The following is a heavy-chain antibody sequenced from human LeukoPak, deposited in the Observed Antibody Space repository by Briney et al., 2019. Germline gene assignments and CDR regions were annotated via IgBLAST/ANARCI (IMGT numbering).Heavy chain of an antibody. D-gene: IGHD3-16*01. V-gene: IGHV1-8*01. CDR2: MNPNSGNT. CDR3: ARGGGVQRLGDAFDI. Sequence: ASVKVSCKASGYTFTSYDINWVRQATGQGLEWMGWMNPNSGNTGYAQKLQGRVTITGNTSISTAYMELSSLRSEDTAVYYCARGGGVQRLGDAFDIWGQGTMVTVSS. J-gene: IGHJ3*02. CDR1: GYTFTSYD.